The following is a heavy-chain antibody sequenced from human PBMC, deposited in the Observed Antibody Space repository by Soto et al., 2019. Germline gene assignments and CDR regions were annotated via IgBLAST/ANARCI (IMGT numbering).Heavy chain of an antibody. CDR1: GGSISSYY. CDR2: IYYSGST. D-gene: IGHD2-15*01. J-gene: IGHJ6*02. V-gene: IGHV4-59*08. Sequence: SETLSLTCTVSGGSISSYYWSWIRQPPGKGLEWIGYIYYSGSTIYNPSLKSRLTISVDTSKNQFSLKLSSVPAADTAVYYCARLADCSGGSCYEDYYYGMDVWGQGTTVTVSS. CDR3: ARLADCSGGSCYEDYYYGMDV.